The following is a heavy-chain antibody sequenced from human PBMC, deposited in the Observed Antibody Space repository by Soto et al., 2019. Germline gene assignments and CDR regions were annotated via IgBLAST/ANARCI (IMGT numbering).Heavy chain of an antibody. Sequence: QVQLVQSGAEVKKPWSSVKVSCKASGGTFSSYAISWVRQAPGQGLEWMGGIMPIFGKANYAQKFQGRVTITANESTGTAYMELGSLRSEDTAGDYCARDGVRYRSSTSCTSGYYNYGIDVWGQGTTVTVSS. CDR2: IMPIFGKA. CDR3: ARDGVRYRSSTSCTSGYYNYGIDV. CDR1: GGTFSSYA. V-gene: IGHV1-69*01. D-gene: IGHD2-2*01. J-gene: IGHJ6*02.